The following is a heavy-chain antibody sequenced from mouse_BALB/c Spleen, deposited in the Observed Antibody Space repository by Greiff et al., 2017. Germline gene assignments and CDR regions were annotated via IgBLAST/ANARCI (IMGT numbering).Heavy chain of an antibody. CDR3: VRLTFYYAMDY. CDR2: IRSKSNNYAT. D-gene: IGHD4-1*01. V-gene: IGHV10-1*02. J-gene: IGHJ4*01. CDR1: GFTFNTYA. Sequence: VQLKESGGGLVQPKGSLKLSCAASGFTFNTYAMNWVRQAPGKGLEWVARIRSKSNNYATYYADSVKDRFTISRDDSQSMLYLQMNNLKTEDTAMYYCVRLTFYYAMDYWGQGTSVTVSS.